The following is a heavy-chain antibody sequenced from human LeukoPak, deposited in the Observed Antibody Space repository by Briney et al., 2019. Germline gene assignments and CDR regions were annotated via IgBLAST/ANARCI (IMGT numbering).Heavy chain of an antibody. CDR3: ARDGGGYYGSGSYFLAHPFDYYYYGMDV. J-gene: IGHJ6*02. D-gene: IGHD3-10*01. V-gene: IGHV3-21*01. Sequence: GGSLRLSCAASGFTFSSYSMNWVRQAPGKGLEWVSSISSSSSYIYYADSVKGRFTISRDNAKNSLYLQMNSLRAEDTAVYYCARDGGGYYGSGSYFLAHPFDYYYYGMDVWGQGTTVTVSS. CDR2: ISSSSSYI. CDR1: GFTFSSYS.